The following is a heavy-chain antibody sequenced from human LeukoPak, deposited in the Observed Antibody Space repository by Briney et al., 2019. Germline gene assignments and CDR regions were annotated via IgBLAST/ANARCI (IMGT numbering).Heavy chain of an antibody. CDR3: ARGHYDFAP. CDR2: IYNTEAP. D-gene: IGHD3-16*01. Sequence: SETLSLTCTVSGGSISSYYWSWIRQPPGKGLEWIAYIYNTEAPNYNPSLNARVTMSLDMSKNQFSLRLSSVTAADTAVYYCARGHYDFAPWGQGILVTVSS. V-gene: IGHV4-59*08. J-gene: IGHJ5*02. CDR1: GGSISSYY.